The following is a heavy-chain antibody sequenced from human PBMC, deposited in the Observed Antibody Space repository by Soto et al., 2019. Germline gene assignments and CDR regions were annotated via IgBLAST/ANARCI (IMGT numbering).Heavy chain of an antibody. CDR1: GFTFSSFA. CDR3: ARDPCSDCFDWYFDL. CDR2: ISYDGTTQ. V-gene: IGHV3-30*04. J-gene: IGHJ2*01. Sequence: QAQLVESGGGVVQPGRSLTLSCAASGFTFSSFAIHWVRQAPGKGLEWVAAISYDGTTQFYADSVKGRSSISRDNSKNALYLQLNTLSGEDTAAYFCARDPCSDCFDWYFDLWGHGTLVTVSS. D-gene: IGHD2-21*02.